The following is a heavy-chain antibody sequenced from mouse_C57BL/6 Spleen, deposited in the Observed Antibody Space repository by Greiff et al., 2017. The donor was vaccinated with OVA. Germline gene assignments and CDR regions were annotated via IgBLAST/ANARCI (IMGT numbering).Heavy chain of an antibody. J-gene: IGHJ2*01. CDR3: ARWGSNYGVFFDY. V-gene: IGHV1-50*01. D-gene: IGHD2-5*01. Sequence: QVQLQQPGAELVKPGASVKLSCKASGYTFTSYWMQWVKQRPGQGLEWIGEIDPSDSYTNYNQKFKGKATLTVDTSSSTAYMQLSSLTSEDSAVYYCARWGSNYGVFFDYWGQGTTLTVSS. CDR2: IDPSDSYT. CDR1: GYTFTSYW.